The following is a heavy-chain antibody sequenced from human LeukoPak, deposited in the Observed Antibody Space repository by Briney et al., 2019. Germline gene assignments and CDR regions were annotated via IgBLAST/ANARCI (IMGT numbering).Heavy chain of an antibody. J-gene: IGHJ4*02. CDR3: ASEQIAAAGTLYYFDY. V-gene: IGHV4-38-2*01. CDR1: GYSISSGYY. D-gene: IGHD6-13*01. CDR2: IYHSGST. Sequence: SETLSLTCAVSGYSISSGYYWGWIRQPPGKGLXXXGSIYHSGSTYYNPSLKSRVTISVDTSKNQFSLKLSSVTAADTAVYYCASEQIAAAGTLYYFDYWGQGTLVTVSS.